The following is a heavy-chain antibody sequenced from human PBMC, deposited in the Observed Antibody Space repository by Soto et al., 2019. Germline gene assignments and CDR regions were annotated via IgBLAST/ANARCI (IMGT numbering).Heavy chain of an antibody. Sequence: EVQLLESGGGLVQPGGSLRLSCAASGFTFSSYAMTWVRQAPGKGLEWVSVINVSGGSTYYADSVKGRFTISRDDSKNTLYLQMSSLRAEDTAVYYCAKDHSSRWLVLDSWGQGPLVTVSS. CDR1: GFTFSSYA. CDR3: AKDHSSRWLVLDS. D-gene: IGHD6-13*01. J-gene: IGHJ4*02. V-gene: IGHV3-23*01. CDR2: INVSGGST.